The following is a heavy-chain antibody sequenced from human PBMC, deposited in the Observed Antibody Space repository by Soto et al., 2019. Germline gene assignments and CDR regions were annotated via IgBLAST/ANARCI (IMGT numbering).Heavy chain of an antibody. V-gene: IGHV1-69*01. CDR3: AREQTNYYDSSGYPPAYFDY. J-gene: IGHJ4*02. CDR1: GGTFSSYA. CDR2: IIPIFGTA. D-gene: IGHD3-22*01. Sequence: QVQLVQSGAEVKKPGSSVKVSCKASGGTFSSYAISWVRQAPGQGLEWMGGIIPIFGTANYAQKFQGRVTITADESTRTAYMELSSLRSEDTAVYYCAREQTNYYDSSGYPPAYFDYWGQGTLVTVSS.